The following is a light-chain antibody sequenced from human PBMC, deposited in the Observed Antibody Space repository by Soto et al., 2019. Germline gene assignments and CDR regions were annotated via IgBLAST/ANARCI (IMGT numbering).Light chain of an antibody. J-gene: IGKJ2*01. V-gene: IGKV1-5*01. CDR2: DAS. Sequence: DIQMTQSPSTLSASVGDRVTITCRASQSISSWLAWYQQKPGKAPKLLIYDASSFESGVPSRFSGSGSGTEFTLTISSLQPDDFATYYGQQYNSYPYTFGQGTKLEIK. CDR1: QSISSW. CDR3: QQYNSYPYT.